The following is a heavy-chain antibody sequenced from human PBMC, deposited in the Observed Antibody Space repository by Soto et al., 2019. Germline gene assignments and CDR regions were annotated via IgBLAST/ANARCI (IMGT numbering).Heavy chain of an antibody. D-gene: IGHD6-13*01. J-gene: IGHJ4*02. Sequence: GGSLRLSCAVSGFTFSSDAMSWVRQSPGKGLEWVSAITASADVTFHGDSVKGRFTISRDNSKNTLYLQMDSLRAEDTAIYYCARRLKAAASSLRYFDSWGPGTPVTVSS. CDR2: ITASADVT. CDR1: GFTFSSDA. CDR3: ARRLKAAASSLRYFDS. V-gene: IGHV3-23*01.